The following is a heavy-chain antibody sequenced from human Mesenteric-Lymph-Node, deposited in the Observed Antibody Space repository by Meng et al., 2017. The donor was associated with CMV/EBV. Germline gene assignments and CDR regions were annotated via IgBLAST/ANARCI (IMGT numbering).Heavy chain of an antibody. CDR1: GFTVSSNY. V-gene: IGHV3-53*01. CDR2: IYSGGST. D-gene: IGHD2-2*01. Sequence: GESLKISCAASGFTVSSNYMSWVRQAPGKGLEWVSVIYSGGSTYYADSVRGRFTISRDNAKDSLYLQMSSLRAEDTALYYCAREGGAGSSTSCYNCDYYYGMDVWGQGTTVTVSS. J-gene: IGHJ6*02. CDR3: AREGGAGSSTSCYNCDYYYGMDV.